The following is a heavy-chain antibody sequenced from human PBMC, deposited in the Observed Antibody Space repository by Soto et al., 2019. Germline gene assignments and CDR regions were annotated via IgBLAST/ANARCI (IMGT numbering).Heavy chain of an antibody. CDR1: GYTFSSYY. J-gene: IGHJ4*02. CDR2: INPSGDST. Sequence: PGPQVKVSCKASGYTFSSYYMHWVRQAPGQGLEWMGVINPSGDSTSYAQRFQGRVSMTKDTSTSTLYMELSSLRSDDTAVYYCARDWEFGYWGQGTLVTVSS. D-gene: IGHD3-10*01. V-gene: IGHV1-46*01. CDR3: ARDWEFGY.